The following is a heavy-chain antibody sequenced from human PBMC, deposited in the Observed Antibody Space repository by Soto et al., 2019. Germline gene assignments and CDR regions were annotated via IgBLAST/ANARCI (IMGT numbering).Heavy chain of an antibody. J-gene: IGHJ6*03. CDR1: GGSFSGYY. V-gene: IGHV4-34*01. D-gene: IGHD3-3*01. Sequence: SETLSLTCAVYGGSFSGYYWSWIRQPPGKGLEWIGSIYYSGSTYYNPSLKSRVTMSVDTSKNQFSLKLSSVTAADTAVYYCARLTIVGVDYYHYYMYGWGQGTTVPVSS. CDR3: ARLTIVGVDYYHYYMYG. CDR2: IYYSGST.